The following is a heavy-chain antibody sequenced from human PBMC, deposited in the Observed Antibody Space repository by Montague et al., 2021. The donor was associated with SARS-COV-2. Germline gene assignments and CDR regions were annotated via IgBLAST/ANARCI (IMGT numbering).Heavy chain of an antibody. Sequence: SETLSLTCTVSGYSISSGYYWGWIRQPPGKGLEWIGSIYHSGSTYYNPSLKSRATISVDTSKNQFSLKLSSVTAADTAVYYCARAPVAHITIFGVVTSFDYWGQGTLVTVSS. V-gene: IGHV4-38-2*02. CDR3: ARAPVAHITIFGVVTSFDY. J-gene: IGHJ4*02. CDR1: GYSISSGYY. CDR2: IYHSGST. D-gene: IGHD3-3*01.